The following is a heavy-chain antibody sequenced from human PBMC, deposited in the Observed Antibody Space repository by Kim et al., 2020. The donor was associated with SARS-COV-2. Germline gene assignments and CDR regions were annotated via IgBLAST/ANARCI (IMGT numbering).Heavy chain of an antibody. CDR3: ARFYYFNYTGYRALAY. V-gene: IGHV3-7*01. CDR2: INEDGSEK. J-gene: IGHJ4*01. D-gene: IGHD3-9*01. Sequence: GGSLRLSCAASGFAFSAFWMTWVRQAPGKGLECVASINEDGSEKYFVDSVRGRFSISRDNAKNSVFLRMNNLTAEDTAVYFCARFYYFNYTGYRALAYWG. CDR1: GFAFSAFW.